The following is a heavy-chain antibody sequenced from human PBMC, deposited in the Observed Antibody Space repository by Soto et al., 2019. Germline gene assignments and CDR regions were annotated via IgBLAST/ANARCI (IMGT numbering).Heavy chain of an antibody. CDR1: GYSISSGYY. D-gene: IGHD3-10*01. V-gene: IGHV4-38-2*01. Sequence: SETLSLTCAVSGYSISSGYYWGWIRQPPGKGLEWVGNIHHSGSTYYNPPLKSRVTISIDTSKNQFSLKLISVTAADTAVYYCARTGDSMVRRVIIINFFVIYVWCQGTTV. CDR2: IHHSGST. J-gene: IGHJ6*02. CDR3: ARTGDSMVRRVIIINFFVIYV.